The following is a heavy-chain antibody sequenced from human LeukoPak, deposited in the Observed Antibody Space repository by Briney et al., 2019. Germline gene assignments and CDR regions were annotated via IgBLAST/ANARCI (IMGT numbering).Heavy chain of an antibody. V-gene: IGHV1-69*05. Sequence: SVKVSCKASGGTFSSYAISWVRQAPGQGLEWMGRIIPIFGTANYAQRFQGRVTITTDESTSTAYMELSSLRSEDTAVYYCAREIRGSDAYFDYWGQGTLVTVSS. CDR2: IIPIFGTA. CDR3: AREIRGSDAYFDY. CDR1: GGTFSSYA. D-gene: IGHD3-10*01. J-gene: IGHJ4*02.